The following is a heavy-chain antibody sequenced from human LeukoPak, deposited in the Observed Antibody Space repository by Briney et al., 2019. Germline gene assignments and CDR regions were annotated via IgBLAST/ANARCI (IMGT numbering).Heavy chain of an antibody. V-gene: IGHV3-15*01. J-gene: IGHJ3*02. D-gene: IGHD2-2*02. CDR2: IKSKTDGGTT. Sequence: GGSLRLSCAASGFTFSNAWMSWVRQPPGKGLEWVGRIKSKTDGGTTDYAAPVKGRFTISRDDSKNTLYLQMNSLKTEDTAVYYCTTGHCSSTSCYTYDAFDIWGQGTMVTVSS. CDR1: GFTFSNAW. CDR3: TTGHCSSTSCYTYDAFDI.